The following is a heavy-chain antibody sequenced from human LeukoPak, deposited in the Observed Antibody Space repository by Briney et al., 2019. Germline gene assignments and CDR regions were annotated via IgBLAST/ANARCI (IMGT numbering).Heavy chain of an antibody. J-gene: IGHJ4*02. V-gene: IGHV3-23*01. D-gene: IGHD2-15*01. CDR2: ISGSGGST. CDR3: AMRGYCSGGSCYSFDY. CDR1: GFTFRIYA. Sequence: GGSLRLSCAGSGFTFRIYAMSWVRQAPGKGLEWVSAISGSGGSTYYADSVKGRFTISRDNSKNTLYLQMNSLRVEDTAVYYCAMRGYCSGGSCYSFDYWGQGTLVTVSS.